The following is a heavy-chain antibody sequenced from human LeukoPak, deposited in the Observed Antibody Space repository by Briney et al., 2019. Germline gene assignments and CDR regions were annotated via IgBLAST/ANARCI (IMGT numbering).Heavy chain of an antibody. CDR3: AKDSGD. CDR1: GFTFSSYG. V-gene: IGHV3-30*18. Sequence: GGSLRLSCAASGFTFSSYGMHWVRQAPGKGLEWVAVISYDGSNKYYADSVKGRFTISRDNSKNTLYLQMNSLRAEDTAVYYCAKDSGDWGQGTLVSVCS. D-gene: IGHD3-10*01. CDR2: ISYDGSNK. J-gene: IGHJ4*02.